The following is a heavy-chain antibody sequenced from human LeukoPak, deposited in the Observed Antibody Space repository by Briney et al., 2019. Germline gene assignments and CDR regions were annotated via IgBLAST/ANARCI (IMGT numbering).Heavy chain of an antibody. CDR3: ARGYYDSSGYYGY. J-gene: IGHJ4*02. D-gene: IGHD3-22*01. CDR2: INPNSGGT. Sequence: ASVKVSCKASGYTFTGYYMHWVRQAPGQGLEWMGWINPNSGGTNYAQKFQDRVTMTRDTSISTAYMELSRLRSDDTAVYYCARGYYDSSGYYGYWGQGTLVTVSS. V-gene: IGHV1-2*02. CDR1: GYTFTGYY.